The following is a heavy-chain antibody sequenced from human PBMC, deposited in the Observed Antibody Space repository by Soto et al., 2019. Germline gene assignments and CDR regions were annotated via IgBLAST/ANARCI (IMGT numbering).Heavy chain of an antibody. D-gene: IGHD5-12*01. CDR2: IVVGSGNT. CDR1: GFTFTSSA. Sequence: SVKVSCKASGFTFTSSAMQWVRQARGQRLEWIGWIVVGSGNTNYAQKFQERVTITRDMSTSTAYMELSSLRSEDTAVYYCAATKGYSGYGSYYYYYYYMDVWGKGTTVTVSS. CDR3: AATKGYSGYGSYYYYYYYMDV. V-gene: IGHV1-58*02. J-gene: IGHJ6*03.